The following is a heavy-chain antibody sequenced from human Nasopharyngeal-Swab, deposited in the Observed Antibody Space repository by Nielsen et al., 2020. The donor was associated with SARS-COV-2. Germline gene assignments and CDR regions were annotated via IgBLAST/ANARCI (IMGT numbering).Heavy chain of an antibody. CDR2: IYYSGST. Sequence: SETLSLTCTVSGGSISSSSYYWGWIRQPPGKGLEWIGSIYYSGSTYYNPSLKSRVTISVDTSKNQFFLKLSSVTAADTAVYYCASCRTSITIFGVVIRNGMDVWGQGTTVTVSS. J-gene: IGHJ6*02. CDR3: ASCRTSITIFGVVIRNGMDV. V-gene: IGHV4-39*01. CDR1: GGSISSSSYY. D-gene: IGHD3-3*01.